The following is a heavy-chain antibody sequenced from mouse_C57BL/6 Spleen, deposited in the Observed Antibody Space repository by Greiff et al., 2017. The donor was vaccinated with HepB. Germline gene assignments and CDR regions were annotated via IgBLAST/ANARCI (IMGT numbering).Heavy chain of an antibody. CDR1: GFTFSSYA. D-gene: IGHD1-1*01. Sequence: EVMLVESGGGLVKPGGSLKLSCAASGFTFSSYAMSWVRQTPEKRLEWVATISDGGSYTYYPDNVKGRFTISRDNAKNNPDLKLCHLKTEDTAMYYGARDIYYGSSSSGFAYWGQGTLVTVSA. V-gene: IGHV5-4*01. CDR3: ARDIYYGSSSSGFAY. J-gene: IGHJ3*01. CDR2: ISDGGSYT.